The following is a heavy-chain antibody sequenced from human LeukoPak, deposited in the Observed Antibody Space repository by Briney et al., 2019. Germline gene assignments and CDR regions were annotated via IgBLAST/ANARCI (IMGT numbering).Heavy chain of an antibody. CDR1: GFTFSSYG. CDR3: GYGDYVGVDY. V-gene: IGHV3-30*03. CDR2: ISYDGSNK. Sequence: GGSLRLSCAASGFTFSSYGMHWVRQAPGKGLEWVAVISYDGSNKYYADSVKGRFTISRDNSKNTLYLQMNSLRAEDTAVYYCGYGDYVGVDYWGQGTLVTVPS. D-gene: IGHD4-17*01. J-gene: IGHJ4*02.